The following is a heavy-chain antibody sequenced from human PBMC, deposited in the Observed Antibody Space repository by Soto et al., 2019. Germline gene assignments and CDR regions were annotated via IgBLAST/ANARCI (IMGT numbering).Heavy chain of an antibody. D-gene: IGHD3-10*01. CDR2: ISTSGSSI. V-gene: IGHV3-48*03. J-gene: IGHJ3*02. CDR1: GFTFSSYE. Sequence: EVQLVESGGGLVQPGGSLRLSCAASGFTFSSYEMNWVRQAPGKGLEWVSYISTSGSSIYYADSVKGRFTISRDNAKNSLYLQMNSLRAEDTAVYFCATRSGGGGAFDIWGQGTMVTVSS. CDR3: ATRSGGGGAFDI.